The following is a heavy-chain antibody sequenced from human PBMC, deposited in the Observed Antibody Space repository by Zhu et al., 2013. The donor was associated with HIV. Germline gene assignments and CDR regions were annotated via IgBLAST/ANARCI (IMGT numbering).Heavy chain of an antibody. CDR3: VRGAYDISGFWS. CDR2: INPSGGST. CDR1: GYTFTNYY. V-gene: IGHV1-46*03. Sequence: QVQLVQSGAEVKKPGASVNVSCKASGYTFTNYYMHWVRQAPGQGLEWMGVINPSGGSTIYAQKFQGRVTMTRDTSTSTVHMELSRLRSEDTAIYYCVRGAYDISGFWSWGQGTMVTVSA. J-gene: IGHJ3*01. D-gene: IGHD3-22*01.